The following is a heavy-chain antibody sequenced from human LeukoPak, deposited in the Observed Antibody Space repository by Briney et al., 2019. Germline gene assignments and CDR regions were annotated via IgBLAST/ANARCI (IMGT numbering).Heavy chain of an antibody. D-gene: IGHD3-22*01. J-gene: IGHJ6*03. V-gene: IGHV4-59*01. CDR3: ARYGHDSSGYYYYYMDV. CDR2: IYYSGSI. CDR1: GGSISSYY. Sequence: SETLSLTCTVSGGSISSYYWSWIRQPPGKGLEWIGYIYYSGSINYNPSLKSRVTISVDTSKNQFSLKLSSVTAADTAVYYCARYGHDSSGYYYYYMDVWGKGTTVTISS.